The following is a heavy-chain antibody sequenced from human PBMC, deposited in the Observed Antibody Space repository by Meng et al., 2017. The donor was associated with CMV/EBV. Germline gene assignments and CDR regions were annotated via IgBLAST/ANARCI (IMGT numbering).Heavy chain of an antibody. J-gene: IGHJ6*02. CDR3: ARGVVVPAAISVRVISVLGYYYYGMDV. V-gene: IGHV3-30*04. Sequence: GGSLRLSCAASGFTFSSYAMHWVRQAPGKGLEWVAVISYDGSNKYYADSVKGRFTISRDNSKNTLYLQMNSLRAEDTAVYYCARGVVVPAAISVRVISVLGYYYYGMDVWGRGTTVTVSS. D-gene: IGHD2-2*01. CDR1: GFTFSSYA. CDR2: ISYDGSNK.